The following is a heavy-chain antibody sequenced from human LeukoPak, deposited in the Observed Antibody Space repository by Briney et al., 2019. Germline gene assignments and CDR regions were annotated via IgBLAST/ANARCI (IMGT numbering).Heavy chain of an antibody. Sequence: SETLSLTCAVYGGSFSGYYWSWIRQPPGKGLEWIGEINHSGSTNYNPSLKSRVTISVDTSMNQFSLKLSSVTAADTAVYYCARGGYYDSSQTQYYFDYWGQGTLVTVSS. CDR2: INHSGST. CDR3: ARGGYYDSSQTQYYFDY. J-gene: IGHJ4*02. CDR1: GGSFSGYY. V-gene: IGHV4-34*01. D-gene: IGHD3-22*01.